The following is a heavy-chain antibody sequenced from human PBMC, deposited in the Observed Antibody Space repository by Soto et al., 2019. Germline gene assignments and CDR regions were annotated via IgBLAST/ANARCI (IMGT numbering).Heavy chain of an antibody. V-gene: IGHV1-46*01. Sequence: GASVKVSCKASGYTLTSYDIHWVRQAPGQGLEWMGIINPSGGSTSYSQKFQGRVTMTRDTSTSTVDLELSSLRSEDTAVYYCARVRDYCSGSSCYRYGFDPWGQGTLVTVSS. CDR1: GYTLTSYD. D-gene: IGHD2-15*01. CDR2: INPSGGST. J-gene: IGHJ5*02. CDR3: ARVRDYCSGSSCYRYGFDP.